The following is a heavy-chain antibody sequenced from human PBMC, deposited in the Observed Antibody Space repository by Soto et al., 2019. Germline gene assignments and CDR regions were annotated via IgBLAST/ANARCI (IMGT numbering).Heavy chain of an antibody. CDR3: AREPYYYDCSGYYYYYYVMAV. CDR1: GGSFSGYY. V-gene: IGHV4-34*09. Sequence: SETLSLTCAVYGGSFSGYYWTWIRQPPGKGLEWIGEITHSGSANYNPSLKSRVTISVDTSKNQFSLKLSSVTAADTAVYYCAREPYYYDCSGYYYYYYVMAVWVQGTTVTVS. D-gene: IGHD3-22*01. J-gene: IGHJ6*02. CDR2: ITHSGSA.